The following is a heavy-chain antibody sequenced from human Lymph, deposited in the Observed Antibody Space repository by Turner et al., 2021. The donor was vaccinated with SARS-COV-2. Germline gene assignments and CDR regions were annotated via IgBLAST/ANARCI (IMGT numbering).Heavy chain of an antibody. V-gene: IGHV3-21*01. CDR3: AGQAVAGTSLGYYYYGMDV. CDR1: GFTFVSNS. CDR2: ISSSSTYI. D-gene: IGHD6-19*01. Sequence: EVQLVESGGGLVKPGGSLRFSCAASGFTFVSNSRHWVRQAPGKGLEWVSSISSSSTYIYYADSVKGRFTISRDNAKNSLYLQMNSLRAEDTAVYYCAGQAVAGTSLGYYYYGMDVWGQGTTVTVSS. J-gene: IGHJ6*02.